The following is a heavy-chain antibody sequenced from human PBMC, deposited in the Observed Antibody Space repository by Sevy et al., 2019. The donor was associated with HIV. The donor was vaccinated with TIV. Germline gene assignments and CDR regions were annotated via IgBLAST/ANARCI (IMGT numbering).Heavy chain of an antibody. D-gene: IGHD3-10*01. V-gene: IGHV4-4*07. CDR3: ARGGGYFDDGFDI. CDR1: AGSISSYY. CDR2: IYSSGST. Sequence: SETLSLTCTVSAGSISSYYLTWIRQPAGKGLEWIGHIYSSGSTNYNPSLKSRVTMSLDTSKKNVSLKLTAVTAADTAVYYCARGGGYFDDGFDIWGQGTMVTVSS. J-gene: IGHJ3*02.